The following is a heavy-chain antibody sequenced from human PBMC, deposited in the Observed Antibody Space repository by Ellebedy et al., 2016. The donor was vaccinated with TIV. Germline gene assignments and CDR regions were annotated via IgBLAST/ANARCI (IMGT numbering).Heavy chain of an antibody. Sequence: GESLKISCAASGFSVGSHDMHWVRQAPGKGLEWFSFISHSSGTTFYADSVRGRFTISRDNAKNSLSLQMNSLRVDDTAVYYCAGYGDFSYWGQGTLVTVSS. CDR2: ISHSSGTT. J-gene: IGHJ4*02. D-gene: IGHD4-17*01. CDR3: AGYGDFSY. CDR1: GFSVGSHD. V-gene: IGHV3-48*01.